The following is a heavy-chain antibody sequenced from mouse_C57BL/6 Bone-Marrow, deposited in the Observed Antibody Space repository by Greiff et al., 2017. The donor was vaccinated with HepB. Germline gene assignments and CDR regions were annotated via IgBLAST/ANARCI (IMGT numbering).Heavy chain of an antibody. CDR2: IDPETGGT. J-gene: IGHJ2*01. CDR1: GYTFTDYE. V-gene: IGHV1-15*01. Sequence: VQLQQSGAELVRPGASVTLSCKASGYTFTDYEMHWVKQTPVHGLEWIGAIDPETGGTAYNQKFKGKATLTADKSSSTAYMELRSLTSEDSAVYYCTRERIHFDYWGQGTTLTVSS. CDR3: TRERIHFDY.